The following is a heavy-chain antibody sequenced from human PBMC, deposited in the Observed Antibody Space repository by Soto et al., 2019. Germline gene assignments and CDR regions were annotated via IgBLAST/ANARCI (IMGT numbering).Heavy chain of an antibody. D-gene: IGHD1-26*01. CDR1: GLTLSHYW. CDR2: IKYDGSET. CDR3: TNEETGSYDY. V-gene: IGHV3-7*02. J-gene: IGHJ4*02. Sequence: GGSLRLSCAASGLTLSHYWMSWVRQAPGKGLQWVANIKYDGSETHYVASVKGRFTISRDNARNSLSLQINSLRVQDTAIYYCTNEETGSYDYWGQGTLVTVSS.